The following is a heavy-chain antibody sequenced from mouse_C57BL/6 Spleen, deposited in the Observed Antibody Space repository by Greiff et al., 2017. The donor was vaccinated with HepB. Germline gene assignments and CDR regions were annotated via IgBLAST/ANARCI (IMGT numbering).Heavy chain of an antibody. CDR1: GYAFSSSW. J-gene: IGHJ4*01. Sequence: VQLQQSGPELVKPGASVKISCKASGYAFSSSWMNWVKQRPGKGLEWIGRIYPGDGDTNYNGKFKGKATLTADKSSSTAYMQLSSLTSEDSAVYFCARAPPLITTVVATGGYAMDYWGQGTSVTVSS. CDR2: IYPGDGDT. D-gene: IGHD1-1*01. V-gene: IGHV1-82*01. CDR3: ARAPPLITTVVATGGYAMDY.